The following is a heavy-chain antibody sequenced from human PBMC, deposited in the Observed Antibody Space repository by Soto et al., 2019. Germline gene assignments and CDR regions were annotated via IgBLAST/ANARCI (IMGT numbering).Heavy chain of an antibody. CDR3: TTSNGDLDY. V-gene: IGHV3-48*02. CDR2: ITGNSDTI. J-gene: IGHJ4*02. Sequence: EVQLVESGGGLVQSGGSLRLSCAACGFTCNHYSMNWLRQAPGKGLELISYITGNSDTIYYGDSMQGRISISRDNAKNSLYLQMTSMRDYDTAVYYWTTSNGDLDYWGQGTMDTVSS. D-gene: IGHD4-4*01. CDR1: GFTCNHYS.